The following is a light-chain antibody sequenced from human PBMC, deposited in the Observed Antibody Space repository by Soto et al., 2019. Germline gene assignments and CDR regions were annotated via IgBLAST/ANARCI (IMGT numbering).Light chain of an antibody. CDR2: DAS. CDR1: HSVSTSK. Sequence: IVLTHSPGTLSLSPGVRATLSCRTSHSVSTSKLAWYQQRPGQAPRLLMYDASRRATGIPDRFSGSGSGTDFTLTISRLEPEDVAVYYCQQYVNFVWTFGQGTKVDIK. CDR3: QQYVNFVWT. V-gene: IGKV3-20*01. J-gene: IGKJ1*01.